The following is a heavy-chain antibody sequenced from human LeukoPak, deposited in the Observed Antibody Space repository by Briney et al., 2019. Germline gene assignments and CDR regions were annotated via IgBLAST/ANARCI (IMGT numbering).Heavy chain of an antibody. J-gene: IGHJ4*02. CDR3: AKGTTYYYDSSGYYYFDY. D-gene: IGHD3-22*01. V-gene: IGHV3-30*18. CDR1: GFTFSSYG. Sequence: EGSLRLSCAASGFTFSSYGMHWVRQAPGKGLEWVAVISYDGSNKYYADSVKGRFTISRDNSKNTLYLQMNSLRAEDTAVYYCAKGTTYYYDSSGYYYFDYWGQGTLVTVSS. CDR2: ISYDGSNK.